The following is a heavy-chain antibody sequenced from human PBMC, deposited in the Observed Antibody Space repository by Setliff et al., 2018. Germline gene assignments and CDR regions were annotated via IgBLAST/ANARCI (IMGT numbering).Heavy chain of an antibody. V-gene: IGHV4-34*01. J-gene: IGHJ2*01. Sequence: PSETLSLTCVVSGGSFSGYQWSWIRQPPGKGLDWIGEINHSGSTNYSPSLKSRVSISVDKSSNQFSLKLTSVTAADTAVYYCARAQVVFAISAPVWYFEFWGRGTQVTSPQ. CDR2: INHSGST. CDR3: ARAQVVFAISAPVWYFEF. D-gene: IGHD2-21*01. CDR1: GGSFSGYQ.